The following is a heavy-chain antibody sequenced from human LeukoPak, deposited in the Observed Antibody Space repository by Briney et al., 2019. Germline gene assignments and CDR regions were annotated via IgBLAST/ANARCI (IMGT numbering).Heavy chain of an antibody. CDR1: GASMSSHY. J-gene: IGHJ4*02. D-gene: IGHD6-6*01. CDR2: IYHTGST. CDR3: AKEGGPARPGLDS. Sequence: PSETLSLTCTVSGASMSSHYWTWMRQDPETGLEWIGNIYHTGSTSYNPALESRVTISLDTSNNQFSLKLTSVTAADTAVYYCAKEGGPARPGLDSWGQGTLVTVSS. V-gene: IGHV4-59*11.